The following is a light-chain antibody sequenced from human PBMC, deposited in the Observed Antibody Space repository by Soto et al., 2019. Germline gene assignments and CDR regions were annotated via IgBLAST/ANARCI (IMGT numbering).Light chain of an antibody. J-gene: IGKJ4*01. V-gene: IGKV1-39*01. CDR1: QSISNN. CDR2: GAS. CDR3: QQSYRSPLT. Sequence: DIQMTQSPSSLSAAVGDRVTITCRASQSISNNLNWYQQKPGKAPRLLIYGASSLQSGVPSRFSGSGSGTDFTLDISSLQPEDFTTYYCQQSYRSPLTFGGGTTVEIK.